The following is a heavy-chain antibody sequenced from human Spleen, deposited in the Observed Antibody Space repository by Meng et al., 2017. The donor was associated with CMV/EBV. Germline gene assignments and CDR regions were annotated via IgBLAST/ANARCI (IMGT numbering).Heavy chain of an antibody. D-gene: IGHD3-10*01. Sequence: SETLSLTCTVSGGSISSSSYYWSWIRQLPGKGLEWIGYVYYSGNTYYNPSLKSRVTISVDTSKNQFSLKLSSVTAADTAVYYCAREGWFGDRYGMDVWGQGATVTVSS. CDR2: VYYSGNT. CDR1: GGSISSSSYY. J-gene: IGHJ6*02. CDR3: AREGWFGDRYGMDV. V-gene: IGHV4-31*03.